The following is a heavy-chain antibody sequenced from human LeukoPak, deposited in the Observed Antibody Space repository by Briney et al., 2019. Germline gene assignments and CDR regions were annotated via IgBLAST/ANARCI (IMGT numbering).Heavy chain of an antibody. CDR2: IDPSDSYT. J-gene: IGHJ4*02. V-gene: IGHV5-10-1*01. CDR1: GSTFTSYW. CDR3: ASSLRGLDY. Sequence: PGGSLEISCQGSGSTFTSYWISWVRQLPGKGLEWMGRIDPSDSYTNYSPSFQGHVTISADKSISTAYLQWSSLKASDTAMYYCASSLRGLDYWGQGTLVTVSS. D-gene: IGHD4-17*01.